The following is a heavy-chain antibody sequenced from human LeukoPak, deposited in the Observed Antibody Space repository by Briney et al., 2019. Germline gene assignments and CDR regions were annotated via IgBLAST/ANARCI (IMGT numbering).Heavy chain of an antibody. D-gene: IGHD2-8*01. J-gene: IGHJ4*02. CDR3: ARDSYCTNGVCYRLFDY. CDR2: ISAYNGNT. Sequence: ASVKVSCKASGYTFTSYGISWVRPAPGQGLEWMGWISAYNGNTNYAQKLQGRVTMTTDTSTSTAYMELRSLRSDDTAVYYCARDSYCTNGVCYRLFDYWGQGTLVTVSS. CDR1: GYTFTSYG. V-gene: IGHV1-18*01.